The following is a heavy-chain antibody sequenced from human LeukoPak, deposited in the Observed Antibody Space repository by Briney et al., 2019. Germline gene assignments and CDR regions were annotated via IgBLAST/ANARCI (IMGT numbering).Heavy chain of an antibody. CDR3: AKEGQQLATIDY. CDR1: GFTFSSYA. Sequence: PGGSLRLSCAASGFTFSSYAMSWVRQAPGKGLEWVSYISSSGSTIYYADSVKGRFTISRDNAKNSLYLQMNSLRAEDTAVYYCAKEGQQLATIDYWGQGTLVTVSS. D-gene: IGHD6-13*01. J-gene: IGHJ4*02. CDR2: ISSSGSTI. V-gene: IGHV3-48*04.